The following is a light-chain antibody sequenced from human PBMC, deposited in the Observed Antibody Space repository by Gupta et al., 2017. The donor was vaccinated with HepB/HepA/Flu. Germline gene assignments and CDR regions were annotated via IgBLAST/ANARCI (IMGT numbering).Light chain of an antibody. CDR2: EVS. CDR1: SSDFGDFNH. J-gene: IGLJ2*01. V-gene: IGLV2-14*01. CDR3: SSFNYTPTRVV. Sequence: QSALTQPASVSGSPGQSITISCTASSSDFGDFNHVSWYQQYSTKAPKLVISEVSNRPSGVSSRFSGSKSGKTDSLTIYGLQAEDEAEYYCSSFNYTPTRVVFGGGTKLTVL.